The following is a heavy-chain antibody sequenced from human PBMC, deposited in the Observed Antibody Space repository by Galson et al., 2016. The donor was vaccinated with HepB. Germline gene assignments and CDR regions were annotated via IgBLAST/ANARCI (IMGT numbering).Heavy chain of an antibody. CDR2: INAGNGNT. J-gene: IGHJ4*02. Sequence: SVKVSCKASGYTFTNFAIHWVHQAPGQSLEWMGWINAGNGNTRYSQKFQGRVTFTTDTSASTAYMDLSSLRSEDTAVYYCARLRQQKGDIAVAGFLVWGQGTLVTVSS. V-gene: IGHV1-3*01. D-gene: IGHD6-19*01. CDR3: ARLRQQKGDIAVAGFLV. CDR1: GYTFTNFA.